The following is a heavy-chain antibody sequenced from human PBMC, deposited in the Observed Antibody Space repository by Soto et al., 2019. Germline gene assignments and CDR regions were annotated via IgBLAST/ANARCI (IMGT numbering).Heavy chain of an antibody. D-gene: IGHD2-2*02. CDR1: GGTFSSYA. V-gene: IGHV1-69*13. CDR3: ARDKVHCSSTSCYTGGWFDP. CDR2: IIPIFGTA. J-gene: IGHJ5*02. Sequence: ASVKVSCKASGGTFSSYAISWVRQAPGQGLEWMGGIIPIFGTANYAQKFQGRVTITAGESTSTAYMELSSLRSEDTAVYYCARDKVHCSSTSCYTGGWFDPWGQGTLVTVSS.